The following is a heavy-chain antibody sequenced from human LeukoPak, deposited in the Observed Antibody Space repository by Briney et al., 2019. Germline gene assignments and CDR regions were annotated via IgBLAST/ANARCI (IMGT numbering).Heavy chain of an antibody. CDR2: IYPGDSDT. Sequence: GESLKISCKGSGYSFTSYWIGGVRQMPGKDLEWMGIIYPGDSDTKYSPSFQGQVTISADKSISTAYSQWSRLQASDTAMYYCASSPFRYDSSSPAFGYSGPGALVTVSS. J-gene: IGHJ4*02. CDR3: ASSPFRYDSSSPAFGY. CDR1: GYSFTSYW. V-gene: IGHV5-51*06. D-gene: IGHD3-22*01.